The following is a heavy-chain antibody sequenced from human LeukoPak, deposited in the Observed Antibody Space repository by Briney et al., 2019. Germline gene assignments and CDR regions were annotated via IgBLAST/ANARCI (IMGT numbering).Heavy chain of an antibody. CDR1: GGSISSSY. CDR3: ARESGYDYNYFDY. J-gene: IGHJ4*02. CDR2: IYHSGST. Sequence: ETLSLTCTVSGGSISSSYWSWIRQPPGKGLEWIGYIYHSGSTNYNPSLKSRGTISVDTSKNQFSLKLSSVTAADTAVYYCARESGYDYNYFDYWGQGTLVTVSS. D-gene: IGHD5-12*01. V-gene: IGHV4-59*01.